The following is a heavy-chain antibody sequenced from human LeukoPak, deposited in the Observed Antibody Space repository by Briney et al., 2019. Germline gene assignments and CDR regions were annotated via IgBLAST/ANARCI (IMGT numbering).Heavy chain of an antibody. CDR1: GFTFSSYA. Sequence: GRSLRLSCAASGFTFSSYAMHWVRQDPGKGLEWVAVISYDGSNKYYADSVKGRFTISRDNSKNTLYLQMNSLRAEDTAVYYCARAGGSDAFDIWGQGTMVTVSS. CDR3: ARAGGSDAFDI. V-gene: IGHV3-30*04. CDR2: ISYDGSNK. D-gene: IGHD3-16*01. J-gene: IGHJ3*02.